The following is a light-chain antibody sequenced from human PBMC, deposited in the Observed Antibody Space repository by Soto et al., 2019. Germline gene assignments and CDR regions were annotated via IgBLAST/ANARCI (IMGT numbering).Light chain of an antibody. Sequence: QSALTQPASVSGSPGQWITISCTGTSSDVGSYNIVSWYQQHPGKAPKLMIQEVTKRPSGVSNRFSGSKSGNTASLTISGLQAEDEADYYCSSYAGSNTFVVFGGGTQLTVL. CDR1: SSDVGSYNI. CDR3: SSYAGSNTFVV. CDR2: EVT. V-gene: IGLV2-23*02. J-gene: IGLJ2*01.